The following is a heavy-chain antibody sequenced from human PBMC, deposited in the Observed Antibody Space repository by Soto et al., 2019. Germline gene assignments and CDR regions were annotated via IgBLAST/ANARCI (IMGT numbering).Heavy chain of an antibody. CDR2: IYYSGST. J-gene: IGHJ4*02. D-gene: IGHD3-10*01. CDR3: AIDNYGPGSIDY. CDR1: GGSISSGGYY. Sequence: SETLSLTCTVSGGSISSGGYYWSWIRQHPGKGLEWIGYIYYSGSTYYNPSLKSRVTISVDTSKDQFSLKLSSVTAADTAVYYCAIDNYGPGSIDYWGQGTLVTVSS. V-gene: IGHV4-31*03.